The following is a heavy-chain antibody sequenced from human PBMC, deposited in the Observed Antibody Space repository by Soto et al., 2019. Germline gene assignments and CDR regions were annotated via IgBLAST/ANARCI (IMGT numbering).Heavy chain of an antibody. J-gene: IGHJ6*02. CDR3: ATATVTTYYYYGMDV. CDR1: GGSISSGDYY. V-gene: IGHV4-30-4*01. Sequence: QVQLQESGPGLVKPSQTLSLTCTVSGGSISSGDYYWSWIRQPPGKGLEWIGYIYYSGSTYYNPSLKSRVTISVDTSKNQFSLKLSSVTAADTAVYYCATATVTTYYYYGMDVWGQGTTVTVSS. D-gene: IGHD4-17*01. CDR2: IYYSGST.